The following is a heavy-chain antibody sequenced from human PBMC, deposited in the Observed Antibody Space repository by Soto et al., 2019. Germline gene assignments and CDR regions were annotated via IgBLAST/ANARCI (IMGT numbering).Heavy chain of an antibody. CDR1: GFTFSSYA. Sequence: GGSLRLSCAASGFTFSSYAMHWVRQAPGKGLEWVAVISYDGSNKYYADSVKGRFTISRDNSKNTLYLQMNSLRAEDTAVYYCARDAAANYYDSSGYYYDYWGQGTLVTVSS. CDR2: ISYDGSNK. V-gene: IGHV3-30*04. CDR3: ARDAAANYYDSSGYYYDY. J-gene: IGHJ4*02. D-gene: IGHD3-22*01.